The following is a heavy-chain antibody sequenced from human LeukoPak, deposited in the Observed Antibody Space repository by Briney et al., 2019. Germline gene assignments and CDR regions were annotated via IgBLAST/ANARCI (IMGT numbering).Heavy chain of an antibody. CDR2: INHSGST. CDR3: AREFPYCSSTSCYKRIDY. Sequence: SETLSLTCAVYGGSFSGYYWSWIRQPPGKGLEWIGEINHSGSTNYNPSLKSRVTISVDTSKNQFSLKLSSVTDADAAVYYCAREFPYCSSTSCYKRIDYWGQGTLVTVSS. V-gene: IGHV4-34*01. J-gene: IGHJ4*02. CDR1: GGSFSGYY. D-gene: IGHD2-2*02.